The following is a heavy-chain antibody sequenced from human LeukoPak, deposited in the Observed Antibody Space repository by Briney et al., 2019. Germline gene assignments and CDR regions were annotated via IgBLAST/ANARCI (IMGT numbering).Heavy chain of an antibody. V-gene: IGHV1-69*13. D-gene: IGHD2-2*01. Sequence: ASVKVSCKASGGTFGSYAISWVRQAPGQGLEWMGGIIPIFGTANYAQKFQGRVTITADESTSTAYMELSSLRSEDTAVYYCARGLGRLPAAVYGMDVWGQGTTVTVSS. J-gene: IGHJ6*02. CDR2: IIPIFGTA. CDR1: GGTFGSYA. CDR3: ARGLGRLPAAVYGMDV.